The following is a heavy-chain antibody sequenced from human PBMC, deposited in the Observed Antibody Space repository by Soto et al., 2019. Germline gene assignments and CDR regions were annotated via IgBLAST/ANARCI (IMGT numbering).Heavy chain of an antibody. CDR2: INPGNDKT. D-gene: IGHD3-22*01. J-gene: IGHJ4*02. CDR1: GYTFTRYA. V-gene: IGHV1-3*01. Sequence: ASVKVSCKASGYTFTRYAIHWVRQAPGQRLEWMGWINPGNDKTAYSQKFQGRVTITGDTSASTAYMELSSLRSEDTTVYYCARDPPISSSGYSSRGGAFDYWGQGTLVTVSS. CDR3: ARDPPISSSGYSSRGGAFDY.